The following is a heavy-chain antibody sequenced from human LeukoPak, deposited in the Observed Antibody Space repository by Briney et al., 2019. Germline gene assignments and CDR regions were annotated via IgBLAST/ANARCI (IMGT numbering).Heavy chain of an antibody. CDR3: AKGLYSSSSVIDS. CDR2: ISGSGGST. Sequence: PGGSLRLSCAASGFTFSSYAMSWVRQAPGKGLEWVSAISGSGGSTYYADSVKGRFTISRDNSKNTLYLQMNSLRGEDTAVYYCAKGLYSSSSVIDSWGQGTLVTVSS. J-gene: IGHJ4*02. CDR1: GFTFSSYA. V-gene: IGHV3-23*01. D-gene: IGHD6-6*01.